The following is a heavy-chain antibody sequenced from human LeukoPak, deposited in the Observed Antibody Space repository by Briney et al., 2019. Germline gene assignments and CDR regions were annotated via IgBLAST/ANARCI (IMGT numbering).Heavy chain of an antibody. J-gene: IGHJ3*02. CDR2: INSDGSST. CDR3: ARVKVLRFLEWFPHAFDI. Sequence: GGSLRLSCAASGFTFSSYWMHWVRQAPGKGLVWVSRINSDGSSTSYADSVKGRFTISRDNAKNSLYLQMNSLRAEDTAVYYCARVKVLRFLEWFPHAFDIWGQGTMVTVSS. V-gene: IGHV3-74*01. D-gene: IGHD3-3*01. CDR1: GFTFSSYW.